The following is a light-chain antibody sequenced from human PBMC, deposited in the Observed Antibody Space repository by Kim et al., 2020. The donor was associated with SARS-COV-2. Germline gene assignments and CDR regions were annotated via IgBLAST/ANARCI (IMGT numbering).Light chain of an antibody. CDR1: SSDVGAYTY. V-gene: IGLV2-14*03. CDR3: ASYTTRSTWV. CDR2: DVT. Sequence: GQSITFSCTGTSSDVGAYTYVSWYQQHPNKAPKLMIYDVTKRPSGVSNRFSGSKSGNTASLTISGLQVEDEADYYCASYTTRSTWVFGGGTQLTVL. J-gene: IGLJ3*02.